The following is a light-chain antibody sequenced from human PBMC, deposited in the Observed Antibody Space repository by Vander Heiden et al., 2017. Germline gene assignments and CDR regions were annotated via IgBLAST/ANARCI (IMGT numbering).Light chain of an antibody. CDR3: QVWDSSSDHVV. CDR1: NIGSKS. V-gene: IGLV3-21*02. J-gene: IGLJ2*01. CDR2: GDS. Sequence: SYVLTQPPSVSVAPGQTARITCGGNNIGSKSVHWYQQKPGQAPVLVVYGDSDRPSGIPERFSGSNSGNTATLTISRVEAGDEADYYCQVWDSSSDHVVFGGGTKLTVL.